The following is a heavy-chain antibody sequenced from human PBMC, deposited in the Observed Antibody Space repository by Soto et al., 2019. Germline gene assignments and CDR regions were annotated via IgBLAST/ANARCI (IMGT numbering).Heavy chain of an antibody. CDR1: GYSFTSYW. CDR3: TRDASRDSSARGWLDP. CDR2: IYPGDSDT. V-gene: IGHV5-51*01. D-gene: IGHD6-13*01. J-gene: IGHJ5*02. Sequence: GESLKISCKGSGYSFTSYWIGWVRQMPGKGLEWMGIIYPGDSDTRYSPSFQGQVTISADKSISTAYLQWSSLKASDTAMYYCTRDASRDSSARGWLDPWGPGTLVTVSS.